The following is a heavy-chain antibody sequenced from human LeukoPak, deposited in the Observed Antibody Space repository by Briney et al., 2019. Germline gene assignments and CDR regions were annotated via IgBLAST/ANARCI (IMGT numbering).Heavy chain of an antibody. CDR2: IKQDGSEK. D-gene: IGHD3/OR15-3a*01. CDR1: GFTFSSYW. CDR3: ARGGQYPVDRFAFDI. Sequence: GGSLRLSCAASGFTFSSYWMSWVRQAPGEGLGWVANIKQDGSEKYYVDSVKGGFTISRDNAKNSLYLQMNSLRAEDMAVYYCARGGQYPVDRFAFDIWGQGTMVTVSS. J-gene: IGHJ3*02. V-gene: IGHV3-7*01.